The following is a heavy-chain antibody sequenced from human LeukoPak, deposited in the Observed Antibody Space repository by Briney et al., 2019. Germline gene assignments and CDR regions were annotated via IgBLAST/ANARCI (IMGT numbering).Heavy chain of an antibody. D-gene: IGHD3-22*01. Sequence: PGGSLRLSCEASGFPVGSYYLTWVRQAPGKGLEWVSAIYKGGTTYYADSVKGRFTISRDNSKNTLYLQMNSLRAEDTAVYYCAKDLYYDSSGYYYDGIDYWGQGTLVTVSS. J-gene: IGHJ4*02. V-gene: IGHV3-53*01. CDR2: IYKGGTT. CDR3: AKDLYYDSSGYYYDGIDY. CDR1: GFPVGSYY.